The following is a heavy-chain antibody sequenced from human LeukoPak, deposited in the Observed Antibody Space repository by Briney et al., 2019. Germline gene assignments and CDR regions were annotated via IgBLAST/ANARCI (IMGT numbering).Heavy chain of an antibody. J-gene: IGHJ4*02. D-gene: IGHD3-3*01. Sequence: SETLSLTCTVSGGSISSSSYYWGWIRQPPGKGLEWIGSIYYSGGTYYNPSLKSRVTISVDTSKIQFSLKLSSVTAADTAVYYCASHNPASTPYDFWSGYYDYFDYWGQGTLVTVSS. CDR2: IYYSGGT. CDR1: GGSISSSSYY. V-gene: IGHV4-39*01. CDR3: ASHNPASTPYDFWSGYYDYFDY.